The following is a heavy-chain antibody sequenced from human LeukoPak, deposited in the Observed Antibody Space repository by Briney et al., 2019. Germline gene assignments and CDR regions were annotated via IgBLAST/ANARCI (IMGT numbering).Heavy chain of an antibody. Sequence: ASVKVSCKASGYTFTGYYMHWVRQAPGQGLEWMGWINPNSGGTNYAQKFQGRVTITRDTSISTAYMELSRLRSDDTAVYYCARGPVRYYYDSSGYRPPHYYYYGMDVWGQGTTVTVSS. CDR3: ARGPVRYYYDSSGYRPPHYYYYGMDV. V-gene: IGHV1-2*02. J-gene: IGHJ6*02. CDR2: INPNSGGT. CDR1: GYTFTGYY. D-gene: IGHD3-22*01.